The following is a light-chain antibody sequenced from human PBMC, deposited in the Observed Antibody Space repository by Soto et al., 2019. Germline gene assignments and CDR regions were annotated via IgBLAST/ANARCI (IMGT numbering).Light chain of an antibody. J-gene: IGKJ5*01. V-gene: IGKV3D-20*02. Sequence: ETVLTQSPGTLSLSPGERATLSCRASQSVSHNYLAWYQQKPGQAPRLLIYGASNRATGIPDRFSGSGSGTDFTLTISRLEPEDFAIYYCQQRQYWPPITFGQGTRLEIK. CDR2: GAS. CDR1: QSVSHNY. CDR3: QQRQYWPPIT.